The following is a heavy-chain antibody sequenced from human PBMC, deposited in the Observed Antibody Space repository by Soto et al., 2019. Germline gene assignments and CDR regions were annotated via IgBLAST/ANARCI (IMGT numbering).Heavy chain of an antibody. CDR1: GYIIKNYW. V-gene: IGHV5-51*01. CDR2: IFPDDSDN. Sequence: PGESLKISCKASGYIIKNYWTGWVRQMPGQGLEWMGIIFPDDSDNRYSPSFQGHVTISVDKSISTAYVQWSSLKASDSAIYYCFRGGVTSRTFDYWGQGTLVTVSS. CDR3: FRGGVTSRTFDY. D-gene: IGHD3-16*01. J-gene: IGHJ4*02.